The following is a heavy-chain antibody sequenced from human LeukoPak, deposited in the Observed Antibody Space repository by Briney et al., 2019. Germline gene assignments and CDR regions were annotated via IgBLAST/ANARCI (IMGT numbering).Heavy chain of an antibody. J-gene: IGHJ5*02. D-gene: IGHD3-3*01. CDR3: ANRVAQHDS. CDR2: IPSSGPIT. Sequence: PGGSLRLSCAASGFTFSSYAMSWVRQAPGKGLEWVSGIPSSGPITYYADSVKGRFTISRDNSKNTLYLQMNSLTAEDTGIYYCANRVAQHDSWGQGTLVTVPS. CDR1: GFTFSSYA. V-gene: IGHV3-23*01.